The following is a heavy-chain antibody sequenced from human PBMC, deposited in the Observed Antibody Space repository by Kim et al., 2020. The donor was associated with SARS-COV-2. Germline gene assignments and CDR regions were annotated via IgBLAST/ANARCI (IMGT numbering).Heavy chain of an antibody. J-gene: IGHJ4*02. CDR1: GGSFSGYY. D-gene: IGHD3-10*01. Sequence: SETLSLTCVVYGGSFSGYYWSWIRQPPGKGLEWIREINHSGRTNYNPSLKSRVTISVDTSKNQFSLKLTSVTAADTAVYYCARRLSNTSSWGSHYCDLWGQGTLVTVSS. CDR3: ARRLSNTSSWGSHYCDL. V-gene: IGHV4-34*01. CDR2: INHSGRT.